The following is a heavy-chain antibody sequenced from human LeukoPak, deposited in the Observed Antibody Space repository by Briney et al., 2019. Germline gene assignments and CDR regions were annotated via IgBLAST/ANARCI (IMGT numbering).Heavy chain of an antibody. CDR1: GYTFTGYY. Sequence: GASVKVSCKASGYTFTGYYMHWVRQAPGQGLEWMGWINPNSGGTNYAQKFQGWVTMTRDTSISTAYMELSRLRSDDTAVYYCATEYGDYGDVGAFDIWGQGTMVTVSS. D-gene: IGHD4-17*01. J-gene: IGHJ3*02. CDR2: INPNSGGT. CDR3: ATEYGDYGDVGAFDI. V-gene: IGHV1-2*04.